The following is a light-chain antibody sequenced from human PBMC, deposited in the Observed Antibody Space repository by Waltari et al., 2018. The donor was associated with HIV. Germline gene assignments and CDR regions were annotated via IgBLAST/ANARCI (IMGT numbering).Light chain of an antibody. CDR2: RNK. V-gene: IGLV1-47*01. CDR1: SSNIGSNY. J-gene: IGLJ3*02. CDR3: AAWDDSLSGSWV. Sequence: QSVLTQPPSASGTPGQRVTISCSGRSSNIGSNYVYWYQQLPGTAPKLLIYRNKQRPSGFPDRFSGSKSGTSASLAISGLRSEDEADYYCAAWDDSLSGSWVFGGGTKLTVL.